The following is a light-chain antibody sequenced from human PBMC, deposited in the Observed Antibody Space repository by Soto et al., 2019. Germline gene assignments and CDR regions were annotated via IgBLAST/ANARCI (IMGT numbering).Light chain of an antibody. Sequence: QSVLTQPPSASGTPGQRVTISCSGSSSNLGSNTVNWYQHLPGTAPKLLIYSDNQRPSGVPDRFSGSKSGTSASLAISGLQSQDEADYYCAAWDDSLNGGVFGGGTKLTVL. J-gene: IGLJ3*02. CDR3: AAWDDSLNGGV. CDR2: SDN. CDR1: SSNLGSNT. V-gene: IGLV1-44*01.